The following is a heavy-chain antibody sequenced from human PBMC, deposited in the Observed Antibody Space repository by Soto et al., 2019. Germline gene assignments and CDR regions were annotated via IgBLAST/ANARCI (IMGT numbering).Heavy chain of an antibody. D-gene: IGHD3-3*01. J-gene: IGHJ6*03. V-gene: IGHV4-31*03. CDR2: IYYSGST. CDR3: ARDTEYYDFWSGYYTYYYYYMDV. Sequence: PSETLSLTCTVSGGSISSGGYYWSWIRQHPGKGLEWIGYIYYSGSTYYNPSLKSRVTISVDTSKNQFSLKLSSVTAADTAVYYCARDTEYYDFWSGYYTYYYYYMDVWGKGTTVTVSS. CDR1: GGSISSGGYY.